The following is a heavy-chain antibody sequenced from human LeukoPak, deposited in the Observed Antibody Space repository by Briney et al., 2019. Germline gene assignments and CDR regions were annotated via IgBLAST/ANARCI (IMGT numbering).Heavy chain of an antibody. D-gene: IGHD6-19*01. V-gene: IGHV3-7*01. CDR3: ARLKQWLVRDYYYYGMDV. CDR1: GFTFSSYW. CDR2: MKQNGSEK. Sequence: GGSLRLSCAASGFTFSSYWMSWVRQAPGKGLEWVANMKQNGSEKYYVDSVKGRFTISRDNTKNSLYLQMNSLRAEDTAVYYCARLKQWLVRDYYYYGMDVWGQGTTVTVSS. J-gene: IGHJ6*01.